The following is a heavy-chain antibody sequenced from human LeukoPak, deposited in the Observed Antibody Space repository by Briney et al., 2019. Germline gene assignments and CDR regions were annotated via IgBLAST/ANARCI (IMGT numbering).Heavy chain of an antibody. CDR3: AKQLGYCSDGSCYFPY. J-gene: IGHJ4*02. CDR2: ISNNGGYT. CDR1: GFTFSSFA. Sequence: GGSLRLSCAASGFTFSSFAMNWVRQAPGKGLEWVSAISNNGGYTYYADSVQGRFTISRDNSKSTLCLQMNSLRAEDTAVYYCAKQLGYCSDGSCYFPYWGQGTLVTVSS. V-gene: IGHV3-23*01. D-gene: IGHD2-15*01.